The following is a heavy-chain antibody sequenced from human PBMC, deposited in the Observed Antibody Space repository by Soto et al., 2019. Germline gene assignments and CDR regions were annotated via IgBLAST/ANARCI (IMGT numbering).Heavy chain of an antibody. CDR1: GGSVSTGSYH. J-gene: IGHJ4*02. V-gene: IGHV4-39*01. Sequence: SETLSLTCNVSGGSVSTGSYHLGWIRQPPGMGLEWIGVISYTGNTYYNPSLKSRVIISIDTSKNQFSLKLSSVTAADTAVYYCARRNYPYYFDYWGQGTLVTVSS. CDR2: ISYTGNT. D-gene: IGHD3-10*01. CDR3: ARRNYPYYFDY.